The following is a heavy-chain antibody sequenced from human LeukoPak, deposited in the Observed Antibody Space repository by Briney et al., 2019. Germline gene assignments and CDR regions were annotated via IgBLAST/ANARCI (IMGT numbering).Heavy chain of an antibody. V-gene: IGHV4-61*02. J-gene: IGHJ6*02. Sequence: TSETLSLTCTVSGASISSGSHYWSWVRQPAGKGLEWIGRIYTSGSTYYNPSLKSRVTIAVDTSKNQFSLKLSSVTAADTAVYYWASRVRMGQLLLQNPYGMDVWGQGTTVTFSS. CDR1: GASISSGSHY. CDR3: ASRVRMGQLLLQNPYGMDV. CDR2: IYTSGST. D-gene: IGHD3-10*01.